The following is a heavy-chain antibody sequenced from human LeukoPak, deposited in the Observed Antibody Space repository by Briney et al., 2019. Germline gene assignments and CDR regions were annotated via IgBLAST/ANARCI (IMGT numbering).Heavy chain of an antibody. CDR3: ARLLSYDFWSGYLPGAFDI. V-gene: IGHV4-38-2*02. J-gene: IGHJ3*02. CDR1: GYSISSGYY. D-gene: IGHD3-3*01. CDR2: IYHSGST. Sequence: KPSETLSLTCTVSGYSISSGYYWGWIRQPPGQGLEWIGSIYHSGSTYYNPSLKSRVTISVDTSKNQFSLKLSSVTAADTAVYYCARLLSYDFWSGYLPGAFDIWGQGTMVTVSS.